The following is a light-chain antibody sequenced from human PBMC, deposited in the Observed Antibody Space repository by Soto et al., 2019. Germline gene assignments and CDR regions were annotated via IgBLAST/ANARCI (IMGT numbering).Light chain of an antibody. CDR2: EGS. V-gene: IGLV2-23*01. CDR1: SSDVGSYNL. Sequence: QSALTQPASVSGSPGQSIAISCNGTSSDVGSYNLVSWYQQHPGKAPKLMIYEGSKRPSGVSDRFSGSKSGNTASLTISGLQPEDEADYYCCSYAGSSAFYVFGTGTKLTVL. CDR3: CSYAGSSAFYV. J-gene: IGLJ1*01.